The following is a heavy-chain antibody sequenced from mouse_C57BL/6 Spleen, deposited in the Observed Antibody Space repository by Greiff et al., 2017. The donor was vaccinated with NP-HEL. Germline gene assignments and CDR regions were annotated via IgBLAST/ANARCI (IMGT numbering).Heavy chain of an antibody. CDR3: ARPFGTTVVAPFAY. J-gene: IGHJ3*01. CDR1: GFTFSDYG. Sequence: EVQLVESGGGLVKPGGSLKLSCAASGFTFSDYGMHWVRQAPEKGLEWVAYISSGSSTIYYVDTVKGRFTISRDNAKNTLFLQMTSLRSEDTAMYYCARPFGTTVVAPFAYWGQGTLVTVSA. D-gene: IGHD1-1*01. CDR2: ISSGSSTI. V-gene: IGHV5-17*01.